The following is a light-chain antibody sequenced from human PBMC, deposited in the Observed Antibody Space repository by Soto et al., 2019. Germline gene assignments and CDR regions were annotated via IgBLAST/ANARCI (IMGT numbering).Light chain of an antibody. Sequence: EIVMTQSPATLSGSPGESATLSCRASQSVRSNLAWYQQKPGQAPRLLIYGASTMATGVLARFSGSGSGTEYTLTISGLQSEDFAVYYCHQYNIWPPLLFGGGTKVEIK. J-gene: IGKJ4*01. V-gene: IGKV3-15*01. CDR1: QSVRSN. CDR3: HQYNIWPPLL. CDR2: GAS.